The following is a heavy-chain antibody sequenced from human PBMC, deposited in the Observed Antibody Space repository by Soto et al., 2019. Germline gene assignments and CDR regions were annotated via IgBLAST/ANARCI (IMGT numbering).Heavy chain of an antibody. D-gene: IGHD4-17*01. CDR3: ARTLYGDNVDY. Sequence: ASVKVSCKASGGTFSSYTISWVRQAPGQGLEWFVWMNPNCGNTGYAQKFQGRVTMTRNTSISTAYMELSSLRSEDTAVYYCARTLYGDNVDYWGQGTLVTVSS. CDR2: MNPNCGNT. CDR1: GGTFSSYT. V-gene: IGHV1-8*02. J-gene: IGHJ4*02.